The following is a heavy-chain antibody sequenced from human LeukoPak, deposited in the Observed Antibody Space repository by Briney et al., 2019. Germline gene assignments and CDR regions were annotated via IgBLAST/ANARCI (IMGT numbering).Heavy chain of an antibody. CDR3: ARPDLYGDYPPGNY. J-gene: IGHJ4*02. V-gene: IGHV4-59*01. CDR1: GGSISSYY. CDR2: IYYSGRT. Sequence: SETLSLTCTVSGGSISSYYWSWIRQPPGKGLEWIGYIYYSGRTNYNPSLKSRVSISIDTSKNQFSLKLSSVTAADTAFYYCARPDLYGDYPPGNYWGQGTLVAVSS. D-gene: IGHD4-17*01.